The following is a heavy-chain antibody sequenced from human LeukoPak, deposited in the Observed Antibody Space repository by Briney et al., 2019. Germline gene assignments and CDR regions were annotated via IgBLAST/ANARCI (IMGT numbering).Heavy chain of an antibody. D-gene: IGHD3-22*01. V-gene: IGHV4-31*03. J-gene: IGHJ3*02. CDR3: ARGSLTYYDSSGYYYRAFDI. CDR1: GGSISSGGYS. Sequence: SQTLSLTCTVSGGSISSGGYSWSWIRQHPGKGLEWIGYIYYSGTTYYNPSLRSRVTISVDTSKNQFSLRLSSVTAADTAVYYCARGSLTYYDSSGYYYRAFDIWGQGTMVTVSS. CDR2: IYYSGTT.